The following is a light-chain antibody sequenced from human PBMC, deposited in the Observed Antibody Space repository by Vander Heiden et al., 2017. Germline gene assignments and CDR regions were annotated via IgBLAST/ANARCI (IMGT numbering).Light chain of an antibody. CDR1: ETLLHDNGYNY. CDR3: RQVLQTPQT. V-gene: IGKV2-28*01. CDR2: LGS. Sequence: DIVLTQSPLSPPVTPGEPASISCRSSETLLHDNGYNYLNWFLQKPGQSPQLLIYLGSTRPSGVPGRFRGSGSGTDFTLQITSVEAEDVGIYFCRQVLQTPQTFGQGTKLEI. J-gene: IGKJ2*01.